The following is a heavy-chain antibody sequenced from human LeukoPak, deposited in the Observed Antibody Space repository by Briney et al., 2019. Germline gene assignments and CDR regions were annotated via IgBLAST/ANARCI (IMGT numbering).Heavy chain of an antibody. J-gene: IGHJ4*02. CDR1: GGSISSGSYY. CDR2: IYTSGST. D-gene: IGHD3-3*01. CDR3: AREYITIFGVVSTNFDY. Sequence: PSQTLSLTCTVSGGSISSGSYYWSWIRQPAGTGLEWIGRIYTSGSTNYNPSLKSRVTISVDTSKNQFSLKLSSVTAADTAVYYCAREYITIFGVVSTNFDYWGQGTLVTVSS. V-gene: IGHV4-61*02.